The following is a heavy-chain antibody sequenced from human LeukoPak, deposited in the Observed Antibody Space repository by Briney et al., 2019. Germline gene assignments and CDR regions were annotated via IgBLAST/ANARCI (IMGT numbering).Heavy chain of an antibody. Sequence: PGGSLRLSCAVSGFTVSSNYMSWVRQAPGKGLVWVSRINSDGSTTSYADSVKGRITISRDNAKNTLYLQMNSLRAEDTAVYYCVGGSYYFDYWGQGTLVTVSS. CDR3: VGGSYYFDY. D-gene: IGHD1-26*01. J-gene: IGHJ4*02. CDR1: GFTVSSNY. V-gene: IGHV3-74*01. CDR2: INSDGSTT.